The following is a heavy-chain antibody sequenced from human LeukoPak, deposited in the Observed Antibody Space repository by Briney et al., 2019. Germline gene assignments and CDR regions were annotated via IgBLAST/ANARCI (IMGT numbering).Heavy chain of an antibody. CDR3: ARESHSGSYYFDY. CDR1: GSTFSSYW. Sequence: PGGSLRLSCAASGSTFSSYWMSWVRQAPGKGLEWVANIKQDGSGKYYVDSVKGRFTISRDNAKNSLYLQMNSLRAEATAVYYCARESHSGSYYFDYWGQGSLVPVSS. V-gene: IGHV3-7*01. CDR2: IKQDGSGK. D-gene: IGHD1-26*01. J-gene: IGHJ4*02.